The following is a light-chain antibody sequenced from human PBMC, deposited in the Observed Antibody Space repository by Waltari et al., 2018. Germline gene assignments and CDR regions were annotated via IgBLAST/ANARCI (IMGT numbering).Light chain of an antibody. CDR3: QQSDTNPIA. Sequence: DIQMTQSPSSLSASVGDRVTISCRASQSVTGYLNWYQQKPGKAPKLLIYEASRLHGGVPSRFSGSQSGTDFTLTISFLQPEDFATYYCQQSDTNPIAFGQGTRLEIK. J-gene: IGKJ5*01. V-gene: IGKV1-39*01. CDR1: QSVTGY. CDR2: EAS.